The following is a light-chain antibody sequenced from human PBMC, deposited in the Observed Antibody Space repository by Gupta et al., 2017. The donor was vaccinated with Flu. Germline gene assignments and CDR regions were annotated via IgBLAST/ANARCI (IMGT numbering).Light chain of an antibody. Sequence: DIQMTQSPSSLSGSVGDRVTITCRASQTISIYLNWYQQKPGKAPKLLIYAASSLQSGVPSRFSGSGSGADFTLTISSLQPEDFATYYCQQSDCYPQTFGRGTKVEVK. J-gene: IGKJ1*01. V-gene: IGKV1-39*01. CDR2: AAS. CDR1: QTISIY. CDR3: QQSDCYPQT.